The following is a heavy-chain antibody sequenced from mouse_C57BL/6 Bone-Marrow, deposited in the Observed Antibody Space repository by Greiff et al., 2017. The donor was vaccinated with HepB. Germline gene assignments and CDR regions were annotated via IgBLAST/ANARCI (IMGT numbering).Heavy chain of an antibody. CDR3: ARWGDYDGFDY. Sequence: QVQLQQPGAELVKPGASVKLSCKASGYTFTSYWMQWVKQRPGQGLEWIGEIDPSDSYTNYNQKFKGKATLTVDTSSSTAYMQLSSLTSEDSAVYYGARWGDYDGFDYGGQGTTLPASS. CDR2: IDPSDSYT. V-gene: IGHV1-50*01. CDR1: GYTFTSYW. D-gene: IGHD2-4*01. J-gene: IGHJ2*01.